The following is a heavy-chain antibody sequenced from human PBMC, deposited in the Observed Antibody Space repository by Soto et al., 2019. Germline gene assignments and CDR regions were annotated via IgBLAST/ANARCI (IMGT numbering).Heavy chain of an antibody. CDR1: GGSISSYY. D-gene: IGHD1-20*01. J-gene: IGHJ6*02. CDR3: ARDDVVCITGTCYYYGMDV. V-gene: IGHV4-59*01. CDR2: IYYSGST. Sequence: SETLSLTCTVSGGSISSYYLSWIRQPPGKGLEWIGYIYYSGSTNYNPSLKSRVTISVDTSKNQFSLKLSSVTAADTAVYYCARDDVVCITGTCYYYGMDVWGQGTTVTVSS.